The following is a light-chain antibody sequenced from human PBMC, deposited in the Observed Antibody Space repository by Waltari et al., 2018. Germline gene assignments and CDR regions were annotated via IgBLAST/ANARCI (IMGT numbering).Light chain of an antibody. CDR2: DAS. V-gene: IGKV3-11*01. J-gene: IGKJ4*01. CDR3: QQRISWPLT. CDR1: QSVSNY. Sequence: IVLPQSPATLYLSPGDRATRACRASQSVSNYLACYQQKPAQAPSLLIYDASNRATGIPARFSGGGSGTDFTLTISSLEPEDFAVYYCQQRISWPLTFGGGTKVEIK.